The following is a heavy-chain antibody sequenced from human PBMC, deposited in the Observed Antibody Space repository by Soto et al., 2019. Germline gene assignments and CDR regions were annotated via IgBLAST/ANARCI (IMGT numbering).Heavy chain of an antibody. D-gene: IGHD2-2*01. Sequence: PGESLKISCNGSGYTFTTYWITWVRQTPGKGLEWMGRIDPGNSYTSYNPSFQGHVTLSADMSISTAYLQWSGLKASDTAMYYCARHTGLGLMPFDYWGQGTLVTV. CDR1: GYTFTTYW. CDR2: IDPGNSYT. V-gene: IGHV5-10-1*01. CDR3: ARHTGLGLMPFDY. J-gene: IGHJ4*02.